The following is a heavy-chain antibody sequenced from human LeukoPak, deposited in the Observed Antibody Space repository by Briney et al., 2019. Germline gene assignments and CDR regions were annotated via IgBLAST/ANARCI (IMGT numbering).Heavy chain of an antibody. V-gene: IGHV3-66*03. CDR1: GFRVSDYY. J-gene: IGHJ5*02. Sequence: AGGSLRLSCAVSGFRVSDYYMSWVRQAPGKGLEWVGLIRDSGEAFNADFARGRFAISRDESENTLYLQMNSLRVEDTAVYFCARDRAANQDWVEFDPWGQGTPVIVSS. CDR2: IRDSGEA. D-gene: IGHD3/OR15-3a*01. CDR3: ARDRAANQDWVEFDP.